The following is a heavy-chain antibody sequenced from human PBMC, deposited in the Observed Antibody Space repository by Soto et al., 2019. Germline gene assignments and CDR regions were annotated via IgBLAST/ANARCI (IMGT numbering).Heavy chain of an antibody. CDR1: GASISVHSYY. V-gene: IGHV4-39*02. CDR3: ARDNILGILYGGMDV. D-gene: IGHD3-3*01. Sequence: SETLSLICTVSGASISVHSYYWTWIRQPPGKGLEWIGSSYYSGTTYFNPSLKSRATISVDTSKNQFSLRLTSVTAADTAVYYCARDNILGILYGGMDVWGQGTTVTVSS. CDR2: SYYSGTT. J-gene: IGHJ6*02.